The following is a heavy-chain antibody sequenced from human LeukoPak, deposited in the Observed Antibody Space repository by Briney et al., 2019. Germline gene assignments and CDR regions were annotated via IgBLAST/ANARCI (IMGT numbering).Heavy chain of an antibody. Sequence: GGSLRLSCAASGFTFSSISMNWVPQAPGKGWKGVPPISSGSSYIYYADSVKGRFTISRDNAKNSLYLQMNSLRAEDTAVYYCARDKGASDYGIYYYYYMDVWGKGTTVTVSS. D-gene: IGHD4-17*01. CDR3: ARDKGASDYGIYYYYYMDV. V-gene: IGHV3-21*01. J-gene: IGHJ6*03. CDR1: GFTFSSIS. CDR2: ISSGSSYI.